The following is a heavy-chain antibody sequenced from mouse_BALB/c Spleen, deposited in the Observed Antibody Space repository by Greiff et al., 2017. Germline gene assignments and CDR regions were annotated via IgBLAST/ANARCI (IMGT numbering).Heavy chain of an antibody. D-gene: IGHD3-2*01. CDR3: ARKDSSSDY. Sequence: EVQVLESGGGLVKPGGSLKLSCAASGFTFSSYAMSWVRQSPEKRLEWVAEISSGGSYTYYPDTVTGRSTISRDNAKNTLYLEIGSLRSEDTAMYYCARKDSSSDYWGQGTTVTVSA. J-gene: IGHJ2*01. V-gene: IGHV5-9-4*01. CDR2: ISSGGSYT. CDR1: GFTFSSYA.